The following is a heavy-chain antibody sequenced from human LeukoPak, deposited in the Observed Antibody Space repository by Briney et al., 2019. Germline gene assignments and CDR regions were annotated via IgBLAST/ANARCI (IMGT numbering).Heavy chain of an antibody. CDR2: IWYDGSNK. CDR1: GFTFSNYG. D-gene: IGHD3-10*01. Sequence: GSLRLSCAASGFTFSNYGMHWVRQAPGKGLEWVAVIWYDGSNKYYADPVKGRFTISRDNSKNTLYLQMNSLRAEDTAVYYCAGNYGPYYFDYWGQGTLVTVSS. J-gene: IGHJ4*02. V-gene: IGHV3-33*01. CDR3: AGNYGPYYFDY.